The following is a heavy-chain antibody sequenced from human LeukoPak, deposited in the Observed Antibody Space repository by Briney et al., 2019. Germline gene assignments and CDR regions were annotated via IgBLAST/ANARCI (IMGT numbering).Heavy chain of an antibody. CDR2: FDPEDGET. J-gene: IGHJ5*02. Sequence: ASVTVSCKVSGYTLTELSMHWVRQAPGKGLEWMGGFDPEDGETIYAQKFQGRVTMTEDTSTDTAYMELSSLRSEDTAVYYCARDSGFWSALNWFDPWGQGTLVTVSS. V-gene: IGHV1-24*01. CDR3: ARDSGFWSALNWFDP. CDR1: GYTLTELS. D-gene: IGHD3-3*01.